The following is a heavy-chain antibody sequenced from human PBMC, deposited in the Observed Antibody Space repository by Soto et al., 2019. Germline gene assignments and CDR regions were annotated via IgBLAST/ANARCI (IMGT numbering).Heavy chain of an antibody. CDR1: GGSISSSSYY. CDR2: IYYSGST. CDR3: RRVAAAIDGWRDWYFDL. D-gene: IGHD2-2*01. Sequence: QLQLQESGPGLVKPSETLSLTRTVSGGSISSSSYYWGWIRQPPGKGLEWIGSIYYSGSTYYNPSLKSRVNISLDTSKNQFSLKLSSATAADTAVYYCRRVAAAIDGWRDWYFDLWGRGTLVTVSS. V-gene: IGHV4-39*01. J-gene: IGHJ2*01.